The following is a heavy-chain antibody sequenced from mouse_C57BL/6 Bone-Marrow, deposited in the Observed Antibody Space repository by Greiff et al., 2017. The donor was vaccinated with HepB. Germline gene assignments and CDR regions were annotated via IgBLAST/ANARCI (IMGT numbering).Heavy chain of an antibody. CDR1: GFSITSGYY. V-gene: IGHV12-3*01. D-gene: IGHD2-3*01. Sequence: VKLQESGPGLVKPSQSLFLTCSITGFSITSGYYWIWIRQSPGKPLEWMGYITHSGETFYNPSLQSPISITRETSKNQFFLQLNSVTTEDTAMYYCAGDNDAYAFAYWGQGTLVTVSA. CDR2: ITHSGET. J-gene: IGHJ3*01. CDR3: AGDNDAYAFAY.